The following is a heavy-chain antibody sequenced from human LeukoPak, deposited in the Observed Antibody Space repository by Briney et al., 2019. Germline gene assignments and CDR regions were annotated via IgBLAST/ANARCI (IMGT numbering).Heavy chain of an antibody. Sequence: RGSLRLSWAASGXSFTAYGMNWVRQAPGKGLEWVSCISRSGAYIYYADSVKGRFTISRDNAKNSVYLQMNSLRAEDTAVYYCASPSSYGDYYFGYWGQGTLVTVSS. V-gene: IGHV3-21*01. CDR1: GXSFTAYG. CDR2: ISRSGAYI. D-gene: IGHD4-17*01. J-gene: IGHJ4*02. CDR3: ASPSSYGDYYFGY.